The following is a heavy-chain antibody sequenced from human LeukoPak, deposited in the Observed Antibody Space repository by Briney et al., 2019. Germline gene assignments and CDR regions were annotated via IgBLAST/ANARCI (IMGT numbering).Heavy chain of an antibody. CDR3: ARRWWPYYYFDY. Sequence: SETLSLTCAVSGGSISSSNWWSWVRQPPGKGLEWIGEINHSGSTNYNPSLKSRVTISVDTSKNQFSLKLSSVTAADTAVYYCARRWWPYYYFDYWGQGTLVTVSS. CDR2: INHSGST. V-gene: IGHV4-4*02. D-gene: IGHD2-15*01. CDR1: GGSISSSNW. J-gene: IGHJ4*02.